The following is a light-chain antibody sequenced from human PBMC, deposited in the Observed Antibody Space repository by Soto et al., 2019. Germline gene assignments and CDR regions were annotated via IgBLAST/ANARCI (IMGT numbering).Light chain of an antibody. CDR2: KAS. CDR3: LHTFSFPRT. V-gene: IGKV1-5*03. CDR1: QSISSW. Sequence: DIQMTQSPSTLSASVGDRVTITCRASQSISSWLAWYQQKPGKAPKLLIYKASSLESGVPSRFSGSGSGTEFTLTISSLQPDDFATYYCLHTFSFPRTFGQGTKVEVK. J-gene: IGKJ1*01.